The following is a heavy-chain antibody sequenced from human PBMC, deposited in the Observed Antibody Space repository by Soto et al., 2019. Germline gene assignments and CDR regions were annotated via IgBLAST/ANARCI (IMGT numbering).Heavy chain of an antibody. Sequence: EVQLVESGGGLVQPGGSLRLSCAASGFTFSSYWMHWVRQAPGKGLVWVSRINSDGSSTSYAGSVKGRFTISRDNAKNTLYLQMNSLRAEDTAIYYCARRGAVAGLHYWGQGTLVTVSS. CDR3: ARRGAVAGLHY. D-gene: IGHD6-19*01. J-gene: IGHJ4*02. V-gene: IGHV3-74*01. CDR2: INSDGSST. CDR1: GFTFSSYW.